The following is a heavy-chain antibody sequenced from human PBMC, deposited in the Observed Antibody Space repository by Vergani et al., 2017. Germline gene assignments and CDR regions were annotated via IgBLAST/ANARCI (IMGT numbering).Heavy chain of an antibody. CDR1: GFTFGDHG. CDR2: ISYDGTNK. D-gene: IGHD2-8*02. Sequence: VQLVESGGGLVKPGGSLRLSCAASGFTFGDHGIHWVRRAPGKGLEWVALISYDGTNKYYTNSVRGRFTISRDNSKSTLFLQMNSLRVEDMAVYYCARDRGDWRYSRYFYKYYMDVWGKGTKVSVSS. V-gene: IGHV3-30-3*01. CDR3: ARDRGDWRYSRYFYKYYMDV. J-gene: IGHJ6*03.